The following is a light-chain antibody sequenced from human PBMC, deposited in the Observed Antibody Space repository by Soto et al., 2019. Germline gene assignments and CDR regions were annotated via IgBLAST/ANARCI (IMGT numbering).Light chain of an antibody. CDR2: AAS. CDR1: PNINKI. CDR3: QQSYITLAWT. Sequence: DVQINQSPSSLSSSVGDRNTITFRASPNINKILNWYQQKPGIAPKVLIYAASSLQSGVPSRFSGSGSGTEFTLTISSLQPEDFATYYCQQSYITLAWTFGQGTKVDIK. V-gene: IGKV1-39*01. J-gene: IGKJ1*01.